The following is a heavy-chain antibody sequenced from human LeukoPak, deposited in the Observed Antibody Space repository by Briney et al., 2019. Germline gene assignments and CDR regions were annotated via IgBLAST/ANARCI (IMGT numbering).Heavy chain of an antibody. V-gene: IGHV3-23*01. D-gene: IGHD3-10*01. CDR2: ISGSGGST. J-gene: IGHJ3*02. CDR1: GFTFSSYA. CDR3: AKTPGSFDAFDI. Sequence: GGSLRLSCAASGFTFSSYAMSWVRHAPGKGLELVSAISGSGGSTYYADSVKGRFTISRDNSKNTLYLQMNSLRAEDTAVYYCAKTPGSFDAFDIWGQGTMVTVSS.